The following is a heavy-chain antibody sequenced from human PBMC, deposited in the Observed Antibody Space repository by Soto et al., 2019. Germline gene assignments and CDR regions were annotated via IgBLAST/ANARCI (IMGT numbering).Heavy chain of an antibody. Sequence: EVQLLESGGGLVQPGGSLRLSCAASGFTFSSHAMSWVHQAPGEGLEWVSAISGSGGSTYYPDSVKGRFTISRDNSENTLYLKMSGLRAEDTAVYCCANDRGTMVRGVIWGLYYFDYWGQGTLVTVSS. CDR1: GFTFSSHA. J-gene: IGHJ4*02. CDR3: ANDRGTMVRGVIWGLYYFDY. D-gene: IGHD3-10*01. CDR2: ISGSGGST. V-gene: IGHV3-23*01.